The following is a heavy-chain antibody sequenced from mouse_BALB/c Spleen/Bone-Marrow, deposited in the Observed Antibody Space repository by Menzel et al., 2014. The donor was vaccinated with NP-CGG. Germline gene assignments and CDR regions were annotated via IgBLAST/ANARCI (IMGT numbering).Heavy chain of an antibody. Sequence: QVQLQQSGPGLVAPSQSLSITSTVSGFSLTGYGINWVRQPPGKGLEWLGMIWGDGNTDYNSALKSRLSISKDNSKSQVFLKMNSLQTDDTARYYCARAPGYDPYYAMDYWGQGTSVTVSS. CDR2: IWGDGNT. J-gene: IGHJ4*01. V-gene: IGHV2-6-7*01. CDR1: GFSLTGYG. CDR3: ARAPGYDPYYAMDY. D-gene: IGHD1-2*01.